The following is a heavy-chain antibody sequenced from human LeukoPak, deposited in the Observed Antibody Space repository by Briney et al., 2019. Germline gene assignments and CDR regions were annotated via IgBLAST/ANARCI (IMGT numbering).Heavy chain of an antibody. CDR3: AKGNYYDSSGYYYFDY. J-gene: IGHJ4*02. Sequence: GGSLRLSCAVSGFTFSSYAMSWVRQAPGKGLEWVSAISGSGGSTYYADSVKGRFTISRDNSKNTLYLQMNSLRAEDTAVYYCAKGNYYDSSGYYYFDYWGQGTLVTVSS. CDR1: GFTFSSYA. V-gene: IGHV3-23*01. D-gene: IGHD3-22*01. CDR2: ISGSGGST.